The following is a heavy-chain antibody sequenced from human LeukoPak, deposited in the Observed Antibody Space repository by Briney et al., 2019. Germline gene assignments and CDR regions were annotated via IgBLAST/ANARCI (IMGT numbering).Heavy chain of an antibody. V-gene: IGHV3-48*01. D-gene: IGHD2/OR15-2a*01. Sequence: GGSLRPSCAASGFTFSSYSMNWVRQAPGKGLEWVSYIEYSSSSIYYADSVKGRFTISRDNAKNSLYLQMNSLRAEDTAVYYCAKDSAKKYDDYWGQGTLVTVSS. CDR2: IEYSSSSI. J-gene: IGHJ4*02. CDR3: AKDSAKKYDDY. CDR1: GFTFSSYS.